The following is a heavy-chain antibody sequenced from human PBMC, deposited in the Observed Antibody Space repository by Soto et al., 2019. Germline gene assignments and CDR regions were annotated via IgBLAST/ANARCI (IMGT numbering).Heavy chain of an antibody. Sequence: PGESLKISCKGSGYSFTSYWIGWVRQMPGKGLEWMGIIYPGDSDTRYSPPFQGQVTISADKSISTAYLQWSSLKASDTAMYYCASGIVGATGTVWAFDIWGQGTMVTVSS. D-gene: IGHD1-26*01. CDR1: GYSFTSYW. CDR2: IYPGDSDT. CDR3: ASGIVGATGTVWAFDI. J-gene: IGHJ3*02. V-gene: IGHV5-51*01.